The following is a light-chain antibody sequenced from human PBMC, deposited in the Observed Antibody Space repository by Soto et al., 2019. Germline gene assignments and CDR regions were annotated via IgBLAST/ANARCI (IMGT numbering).Light chain of an antibody. CDR2: NND. CDR1: SSSIGSNT. V-gene: IGLV1-44*01. CDR3: AAWDDSLTAVL. Sequence: QSVLTQPPSASGTPGQSVTISCSGSSSSIGSNTVNWYQQLSGAAPKLLIHNNDQRPSGVPDRFSGSKSDTSASLAISGLQSADEADYYCAAWDDSLTAVLFGGGTKLTVL. J-gene: IGLJ3*02.